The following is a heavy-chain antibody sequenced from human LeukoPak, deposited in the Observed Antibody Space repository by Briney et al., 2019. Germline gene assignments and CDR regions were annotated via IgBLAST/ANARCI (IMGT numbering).Heavy chain of an antibody. D-gene: IGHD6-13*01. V-gene: IGHV5-51*01. Sequence: GESLKISCKGSGYSFTSYWIGWVRQTPGKGLEWMGIIYPGDSDTRYSPSFQGQVTISADKSISTAYLQWSSLKASDTAMYYCARHLYIAGDYYYYMDVWGKGTTVTVSS. J-gene: IGHJ6*03. CDR3: ARHLYIAGDYYYYMDV. CDR1: GYSFTSYW. CDR2: IYPGDSDT.